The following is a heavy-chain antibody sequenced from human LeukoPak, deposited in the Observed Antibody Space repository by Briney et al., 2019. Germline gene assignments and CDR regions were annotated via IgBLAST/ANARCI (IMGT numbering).Heavy chain of an antibody. Sequence: GASVKVSCKASGYTFTSYGISWVRQAPGQGLEWMGWISAYNGNTNYAQKLQGRVTMTTDTPTSTAYMELGSLRSDDTAMYYCARDYQYYASGSSKKAFDYWGQGTLVTVSS. CDR3: ARDYQYYASGSSKKAFDY. CDR2: ISAYNGNT. J-gene: IGHJ4*02. D-gene: IGHD3-10*01. V-gene: IGHV1-18*01. CDR1: GYTFTSYG.